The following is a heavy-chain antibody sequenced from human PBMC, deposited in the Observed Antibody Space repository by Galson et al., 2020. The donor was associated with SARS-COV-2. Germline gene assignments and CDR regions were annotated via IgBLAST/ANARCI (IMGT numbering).Heavy chain of an antibody. CDR1: GGSISSSSYY. CDR3: ARRGHSVDPRYSSGWLDY. D-gene: IGHD6-19*01. V-gene: IGHV4-39*01. Sequence: SETLSLTCTVSGGSISSSSYYWGWIRQPPGKGLEWIGSIYYSGSTYYNPSLKSRVTISVDTSKNQLSLKLSSVTAADTAVYYCARRGHSVDPRYSSGWLDYWGQGTLVTVSS. CDR2: IYYSGST. J-gene: IGHJ4*02.